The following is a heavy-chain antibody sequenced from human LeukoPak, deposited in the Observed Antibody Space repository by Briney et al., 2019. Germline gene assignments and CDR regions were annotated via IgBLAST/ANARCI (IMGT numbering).Heavy chain of an antibody. D-gene: IGHD2-21*02. CDR1: GGTFSSYA. V-gene: IGHV1-69*04. CDR3: ARASFYCGGDCYIEY. Sequence: ASVKVSCKASGGTFSSYAISWVRQAPGQGLEWMGRIIPILGIANYAQKFQGRVTITADKSTSTAYMELSSLRSEDTAVYYCARASFYCGGDCYIEYWGQGTLVTVSS. J-gene: IGHJ4*02. CDR2: IIPILGIA.